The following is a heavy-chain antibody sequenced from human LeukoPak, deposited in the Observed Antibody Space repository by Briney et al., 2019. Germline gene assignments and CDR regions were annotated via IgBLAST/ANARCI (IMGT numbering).Heavy chain of an antibody. V-gene: IGHV1-69*02. CDR3: AKDGVVVVATSVYYYYYGMDV. J-gene: IGHJ6*02. CDR2: IIPILNIT. D-gene: IGHD2-2*01. CDR1: GGTFSSHT. Sequence: SVKVSCKASGGTFSSHTISWVRQAPGQGLEWMGRIIPILNITDYAQNFQGRVTLTADKSTSTAYMELSALRSEDTAVYYCAKDGVVVVATSVYYYYYGMDVWGQGTTVTVSS.